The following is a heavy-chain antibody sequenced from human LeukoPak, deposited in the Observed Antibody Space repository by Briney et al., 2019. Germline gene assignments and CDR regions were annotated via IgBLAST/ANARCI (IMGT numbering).Heavy chain of an antibody. J-gene: IGHJ4*02. CDR2: IIPILGIA. CDR1: GGTFSSYA. V-gene: IGHV1-69*04. D-gene: IGHD6-19*01. Sequence: GASVRVSCKASGGTFSSYAISWVRQAPGQGLEWMGRIIPILGIANYAQKFQGRVTITADKSTSTAYMELSSLRSEDTAVYYCAREGSPNSSGWYMEFDYWGQGTLVTVSS. CDR3: AREGSPNSSGWYMEFDY.